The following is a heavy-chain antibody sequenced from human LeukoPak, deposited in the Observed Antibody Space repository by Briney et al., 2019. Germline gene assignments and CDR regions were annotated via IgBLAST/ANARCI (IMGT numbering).Heavy chain of an antibody. Sequence: PSETLSLTCTVSGCSISSYYWSWIRQPAGKGLEWIGRIYTSGSTNYNPALKSRVTMSVDTSKNQFSLKLSSVTAADTAVYYCARKDDSSGYLDYWGQGTLVTVSS. CDR3: ARKDDSSGYLDY. J-gene: IGHJ4*02. D-gene: IGHD3-22*01. CDR1: GCSISSYY. V-gene: IGHV4-4*07. CDR2: IYTSGST.